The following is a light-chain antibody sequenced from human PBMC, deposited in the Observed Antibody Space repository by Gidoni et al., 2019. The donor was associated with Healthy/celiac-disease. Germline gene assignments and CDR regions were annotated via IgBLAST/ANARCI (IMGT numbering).Light chain of an antibody. V-gene: IGKV1-5*03. CDR3: QQFSNYPLT. CDR1: QSISIW. CDR2: KAS. Sequence: DIQKKQAPSTLSASVGDSVPPTCRASQSISIWLAWYQQKPGKAPKLLISKASTLESGVTSRFSGSGSGTEFTLTVSSLQPDDFATCYCQQFSNYPLTFGGGTHLEIK. J-gene: IGKJ4*01.